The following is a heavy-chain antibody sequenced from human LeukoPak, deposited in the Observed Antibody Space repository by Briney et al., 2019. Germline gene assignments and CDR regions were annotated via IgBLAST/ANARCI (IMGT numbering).Heavy chain of an antibody. J-gene: IGHJ6*03. D-gene: IGHD1-26*01. CDR2: INGNGEKA. CDR1: GFSFSSFA. CDR3: TRQQVGASDYYYYMDV. V-gene: IGHV3-23*01. Sequence: GGSLRLSCAVSGFSFSSFAMSWVRQAPGKGLEWVSGINGNGEKAEYADSVKGRLTISRDNSKNTLYLQMSSLKTEDTAVYYCTRQQVGASDYYYYMDVWGKGTTVTVSS.